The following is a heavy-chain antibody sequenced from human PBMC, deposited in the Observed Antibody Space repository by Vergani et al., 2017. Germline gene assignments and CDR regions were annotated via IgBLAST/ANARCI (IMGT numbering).Heavy chain of an antibody. Sequence: QLQLQESGPGLVKPSETLSLTCTVSGGSISSSSYYWGWIRQPPGKGLEWIGSIYYSGSTYYNPSLKSRVTISVDTSKNQFSLKLSSVTAADTAVYYCARHCGGDCPNWYFDLWGRGTLVTVSS. D-gene: IGHD2-21*01. V-gene: IGHV4-39*01. CDR2: IYYSGST. CDR3: ARHCGGDCPNWYFDL. J-gene: IGHJ2*01. CDR1: GGSISSSSYY.